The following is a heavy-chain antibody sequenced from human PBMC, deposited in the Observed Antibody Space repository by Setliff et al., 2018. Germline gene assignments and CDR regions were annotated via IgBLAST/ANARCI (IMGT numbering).Heavy chain of an antibody. J-gene: IGHJ4*02. Sequence: GASVKVSCKTSGYSFTRYYMHWVRQAPGQGLEWMGIINTGGGSASYAQKFQGRVTMTSDTSTSTVYMEVNSVTSDDTAMYFCARGGMAAAGRKGVFDHWGQGTLVTV. D-gene: IGHD6-13*01. CDR2: INTGGGSA. CDR1: GYSFTRYY. CDR3: ARGGMAAAGRKGVFDH. V-gene: IGHV1-46*01.